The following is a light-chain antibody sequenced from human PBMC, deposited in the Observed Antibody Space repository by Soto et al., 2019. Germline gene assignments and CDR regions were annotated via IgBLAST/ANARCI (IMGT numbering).Light chain of an antibody. CDR3: QQYNSYTLT. Sequence: EILMTQYPATLSVSPGERATLSCGASQSVSSIYLAWYQQKPGQPPRLLIYGASTRATGIPARLSGSGYGTDLTITISRMETEDFETYYCQQYNSYTLTFGGGTKVDIK. CDR2: GAS. J-gene: IGKJ4*01. CDR1: QSVSSIY. V-gene: IGKV3-15*01.